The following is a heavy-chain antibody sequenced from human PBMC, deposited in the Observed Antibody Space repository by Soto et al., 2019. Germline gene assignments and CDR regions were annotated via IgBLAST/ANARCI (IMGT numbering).Heavy chain of an antibody. J-gene: IGHJ4*02. CDR1: GGSISSSSYY. D-gene: IGHD1-26*01. CDR3: ARRGGVGATTFDY. Sequence: PSETLSLTCTVSGGSISSSSYYWGWIRQPPGKGLEWIGSIFYSGSTYYNPSLKSRVTISEDTSKNQFSLKLSSVTAADTAVYYCARRGGVGATTFDYWGQGTLVTVSS. CDR2: IFYSGST. V-gene: IGHV4-39*01.